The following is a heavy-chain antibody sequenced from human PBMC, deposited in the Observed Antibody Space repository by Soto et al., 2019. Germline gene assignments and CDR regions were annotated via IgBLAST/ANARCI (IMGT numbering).Heavy chain of an antibody. CDR3: ATRVAVAGTNWFDP. CDR1: GYTLTELS. V-gene: IGHV1-24*01. Sequence: ASVMVSCKVSGYTLTELSMHWVRQAPGKGLEWMGGFDPEDGETIYAQKFQGRVTMTEDTSTDTAYMELSSLRSEDTAVYYCATRVAVAGTNWFDPWGQGTLVTVSS. J-gene: IGHJ5*02. CDR2: FDPEDGET. D-gene: IGHD6-19*01.